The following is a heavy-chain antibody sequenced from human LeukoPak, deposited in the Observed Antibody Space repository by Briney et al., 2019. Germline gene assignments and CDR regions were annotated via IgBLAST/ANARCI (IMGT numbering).Heavy chain of an antibody. CDR1: GDSINSGGHY. J-gene: IGHJ1*01. Sequence: SETLSLTCTVSGDSINSGGHYGSWIRQYPGRGLEWIGFIHYSGTTHYNPSLKSRATISVDTSKKQYSLKLSSVTAADTAVYYCARSITSSWYGDFQHWGQGTLVTVSS. CDR2: IHYSGTT. CDR3: ARSITSSWYGDFQH. D-gene: IGHD6-13*01. V-gene: IGHV4-31*03.